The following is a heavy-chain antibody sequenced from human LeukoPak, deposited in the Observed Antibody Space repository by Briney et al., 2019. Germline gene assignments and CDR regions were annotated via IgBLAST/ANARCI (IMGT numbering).Heavy chain of an antibody. Sequence: SETLSLTCTVSGGSITSYYWSWIRQPPGKGLEWIGYIYYSGSTNYNPSLKSRVTISVDTSKNQFSLKLSSVTAADTAVYYCARGIGSVDIVATIEYFDYWGQGTLVTVSS. D-gene: IGHD5-12*01. V-gene: IGHV4-59*12. CDR1: GGSITSYY. J-gene: IGHJ4*02. CDR2: IYYSGST. CDR3: ARGIGSVDIVATIEYFDY.